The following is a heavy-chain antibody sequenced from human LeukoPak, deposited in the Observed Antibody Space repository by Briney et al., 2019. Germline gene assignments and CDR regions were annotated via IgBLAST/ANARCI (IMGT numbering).Heavy chain of an antibody. Sequence: GGSLRLSCAAPGFTFSSYAMSWVRQAPGKGLEWVSGISGSGGSTYYADSVKGRFTISRDNSKNTLYLQMNSLRAEDTAVYYCARHITMVRGVIKRPDWFFDLWGRGTLATVSS. CDR2: ISGSGGST. D-gene: IGHD3-10*01. CDR3: ARHITMVRGVIKRPDWFFDL. V-gene: IGHV3-23*01. J-gene: IGHJ2*01. CDR1: GFTFSSYA.